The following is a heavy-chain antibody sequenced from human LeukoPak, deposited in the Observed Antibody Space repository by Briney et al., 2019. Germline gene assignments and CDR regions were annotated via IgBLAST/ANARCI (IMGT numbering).Heavy chain of an antibody. V-gene: IGHV4-31*03. D-gene: IGHD3-22*01. Sequence: PSETLSLTCTVSGGSISSGGYYWSWIRQHPGKGLEWVGYIYYSGSTYYNPSLKSRVTISVDTSKNQFSLKLSSVTAADTVVYYCARDSSGYFDLWGRGTLVTVSS. J-gene: IGHJ2*01. CDR3: ARDSSGYFDL. CDR1: GGSISSGGYY. CDR2: IYYSGST.